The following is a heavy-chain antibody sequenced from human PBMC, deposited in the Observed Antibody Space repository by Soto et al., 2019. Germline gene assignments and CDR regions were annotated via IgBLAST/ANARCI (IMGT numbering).Heavy chain of an antibody. CDR2: SNHSGST. V-gene: IGHV4-34*01. CDR1: GGSFSGYY. J-gene: IGHJ4*02. CDR3: ARVYTEYSVAGTHRRFYY. Sequence: QVQLQQWGAGLLKPSETLSLTCAVYGGSFSGYYWSWIRQPPGRGLEWIGESNHSGSTNYNRSLTSRVTISVDTSKNQFSLKLSSVTAADTAVYYCARVYTEYSVAGTHRRFYYWGQGTLVTVSS. D-gene: IGHD6-19*01.